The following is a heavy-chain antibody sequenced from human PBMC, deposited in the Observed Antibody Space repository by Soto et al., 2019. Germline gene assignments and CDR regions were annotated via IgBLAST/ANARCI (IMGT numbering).Heavy chain of an antibody. D-gene: IGHD1-1*01. Sequence: QVQLVESGGGVVQPGRSLRLSCAASGFTFSSYAMHWVRQAPGKGLEWVAMISYDGSKKYYADSGKGRFTISRDNSKNTLYLQMNSLRAEDTAVYYCARDRLRYNWNDFPYYYYGMDVWGQGTTVTVSS. CDR1: GFTFSSYA. J-gene: IGHJ6*02. CDR3: ARDRLRYNWNDFPYYYYGMDV. CDR2: ISYDGSKK. V-gene: IGHV3-30-3*01.